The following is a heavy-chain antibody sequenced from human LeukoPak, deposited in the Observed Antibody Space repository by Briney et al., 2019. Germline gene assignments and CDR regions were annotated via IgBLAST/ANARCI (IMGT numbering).Heavy chain of an antibody. D-gene: IGHD3-22*01. CDR3: ARATMIVASDAFDY. Sequence: PSETLSLTCAVSGYSISSGYYWGWIRQPPGKGLEWIGSIYHSGSTYYNPSLKSRVTISVDTSKNQFSLKLSSVTAADTAVYYCARATMIVASDAFDYWGQGTLVTVSS. V-gene: IGHV4-38-2*01. J-gene: IGHJ4*02. CDR1: GYSISSGYY. CDR2: IYHSGST.